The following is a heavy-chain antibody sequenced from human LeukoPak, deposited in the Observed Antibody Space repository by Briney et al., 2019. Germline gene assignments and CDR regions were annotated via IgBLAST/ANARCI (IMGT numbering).Heavy chain of an antibody. V-gene: IGHV4-4*07. J-gene: IGHJ4*02. CDR3: ASQDQRYYYDSSGSFDY. D-gene: IGHD3-22*01. CDR1: GGSISSYY. Sequence: SSETLSLTCTVSGGSISSYYWSWIRQPPGKGLEWIGRIYTSGSTNYNPSLKSRVTMSVDTSKNQFSLKLSSVTAADTAVYYCASQDQRYYYDSSGSFDYWGQGTLVTVSS. CDR2: IYTSGST.